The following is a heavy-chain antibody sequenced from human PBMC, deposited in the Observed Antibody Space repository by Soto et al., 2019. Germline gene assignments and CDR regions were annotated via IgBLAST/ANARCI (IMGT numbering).Heavy chain of an antibody. CDR2: INAGNGNT. V-gene: IGHV1-3*01. CDR3: ARVEGSSSWSYYYYGMDV. CDR1: GYTFTSYA. D-gene: IGHD6-13*01. J-gene: IGHJ6*02. Sequence: ASVKVSCKASGYTFTSYAMHWVRQAPGQRLEWMGWINAGNGNTKYSQKFQGRVTITRDTSASTAYMELSSLRSEDTAVYYCARVEGSSSWSYYYYGMDVWGQGTTVTVSS.